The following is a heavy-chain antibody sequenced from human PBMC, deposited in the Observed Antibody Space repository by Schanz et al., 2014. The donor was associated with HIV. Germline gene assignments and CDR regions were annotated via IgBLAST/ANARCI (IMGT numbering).Heavy chain of an antibody. CDR3: ARDKYSNYGYYYYGMDV. J-gene: IGHJ6*02. Sequence: EVQLVESGGAFVQPGGSLRLSCVASGFTFSGYWMHWVRQAPGKGLVWVSSISSSGTYIHYADSVKGRFTISRDNAKNSLYLHMSSLRAEDTAVYYCARDKYSNYGYYYYGMDVWGQGTTVTVSS. V-gene: IGHV3-21*01. CDR2: ISSSGTYI. CDR1: GFTFSGYW. D-gene: IGHD4-4*01.